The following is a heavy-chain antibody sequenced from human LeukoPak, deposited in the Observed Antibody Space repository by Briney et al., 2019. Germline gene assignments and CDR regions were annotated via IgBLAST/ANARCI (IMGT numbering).Heavy chain of an antibody. J-gene: IGHJ4*02. D-gene: IGHD5-18*01. CDR3: ARLGGRPSDTAIDIEFDY. CDR1: GYTFTSYG. Sequence: GASVKVSCKASGYTFTSYGISWVRQAPGQGLEWMGWISAYNGNTNYAQKLQGRVTMTTDTSTSTAYMELRSLRSDDTAVYYCARLGGRPSDTAIDIEFDYWGQGTLVTVSS. CDR2: ISAYNGNT. V-gene: IGHV1-18*01.